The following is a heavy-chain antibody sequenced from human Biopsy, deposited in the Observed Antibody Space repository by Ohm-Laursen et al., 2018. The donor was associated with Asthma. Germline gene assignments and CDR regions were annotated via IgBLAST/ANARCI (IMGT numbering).Heavy chain of an antibody. CDR1: GDSFSNYA. D-gene: IGHD5-12*01. Sequence: SVKASCKPSGDSFSNYAISWVRQAPGQGLEWMGGLIPVLGTPDHAQMFEGRVTITADESTSTAYMELSSLSSEDTAVYYCARGYSGSDRIVYYYSGLEVWGQGTTVTVSS. CDR3: ARGYSGSDRIVYYYSGLEV. J-gene: IGHJ6*01. V-gene: IGHV1-69*13. CDR2: LIPVLGTP.